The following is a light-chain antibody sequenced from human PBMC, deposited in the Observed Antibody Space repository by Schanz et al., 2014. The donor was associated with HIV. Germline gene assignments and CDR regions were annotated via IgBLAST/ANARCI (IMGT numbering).Light chain of an antibody. Sequence: DIQLTQSPSLLSASAGDRVTITCRASQDISNFLAWYQQKPGKAPKLLIYAASTLQSGVPSRFSGSGSGTDFTLTISSLQPEDFATYYCQQYTPYSHTFGQGTTLEI. CDR1: QDISNF. CDR2: AAS. V-gene: IGKV1-9*01. J-gene: IGKJ2*01. CDR3: QQYTPYSHT.